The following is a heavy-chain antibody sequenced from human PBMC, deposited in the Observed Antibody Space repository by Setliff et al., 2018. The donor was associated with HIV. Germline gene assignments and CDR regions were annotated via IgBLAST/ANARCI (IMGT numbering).Heavy chain of an antibody. CDR3: AKGPRGLGLRYYFDY. J-gene: IGHJ4*02. CDR2: INHSGIT. CDR1: GGSFSASY. V-gene: IGHV4-34*01. Sequence: SETLSLTCAVYGGSFSASYWSWIRQAQGKGLEWIGEINHSGITHFNPSLDTRVTMFADTSKNQFSLRLSPVTAADTAIYYCAKGPRGLGLRYYFDYWAQGSQVTVSS. D-gene: IGHD3-10*01.